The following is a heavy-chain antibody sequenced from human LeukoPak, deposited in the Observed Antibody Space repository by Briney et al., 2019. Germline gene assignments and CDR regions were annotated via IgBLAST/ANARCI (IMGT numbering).Heavy chain of an antibody. D-gene: IGHD7-27*01. CDR3: ASRPWGGMDV. J-gene: IGHJ6*02. CDR2: FHYSRGT. Sequence: PSETLSLTCTVSDGPITTDYWNWIRQPPGKGLEWIGYFHYSRGTNYNPSLKSRVTISADMSKKQFSLRLTSVTAADTAVYYCASRPWGGMDVWGQGTTVTVSS. CDR1: DGPITTDY. V-gene: IGHV4-59*08.